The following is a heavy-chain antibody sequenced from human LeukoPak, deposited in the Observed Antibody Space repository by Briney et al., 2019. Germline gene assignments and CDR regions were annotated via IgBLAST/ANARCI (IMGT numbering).Heavy chain of an antibody. Sequence: PSGTLSLTCAVYGGSFSGYYWSWIRQPPGKGLEWIGEINHSGSTNYNPSLKSRVTISVDTSKNQFSLKLSSVTAADTAVYYCARDSKRITIFGVVITHFDYWDQGTLVTVSS. V-gene: IGHV4-34*01. D-gene: IGHD3-3*01. J-gene: IGHJ4*02. CDR2: INHSGST. CDR3: ARDSKRITIFGVVITHFDY. CDR1: GGSFSGYY.